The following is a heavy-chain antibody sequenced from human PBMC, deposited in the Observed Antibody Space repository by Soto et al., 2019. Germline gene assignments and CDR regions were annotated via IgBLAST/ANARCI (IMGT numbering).Heavy chain of an antibody. V-gene: IGHV1-69*13. CDR2: IIPIFGTA. D-gene: IGHD3-10*01. Sequence: SVKVSCKASGVTFSSYAISWLRQAPGQGLEWMGGIIPIFGTANYAHKFQGRVTITEDETTSTAYMELSSLRSEATAVYYFAIGGSGLHECGMCVWGQGTRVT. J-gene: IGHJ6*02. CDR3: AIGGSGLHECGMCV. CDR1: GVTFSSYA.